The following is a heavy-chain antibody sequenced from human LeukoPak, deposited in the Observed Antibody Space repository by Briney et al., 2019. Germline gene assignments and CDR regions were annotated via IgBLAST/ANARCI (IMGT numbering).Heavy chain of an antibody. Sequence: GESLKISCKASGYSFTSNWIGWLRQMPGKGLEWMGIIYPHDSDTRYSPAFQGQVTISADKSISPAYLQWSTLKASDTAMYYCARTEGDKELDYWGQGTLVTVSS. CDR3: ARTEGDKELDY. CDR2: IYPHDSDT. J-gene: IGHJ4*02. V-gene: IGHV5-51*01. CDR1: GYSFTSNW. D-gene: IGHD2-21*01.